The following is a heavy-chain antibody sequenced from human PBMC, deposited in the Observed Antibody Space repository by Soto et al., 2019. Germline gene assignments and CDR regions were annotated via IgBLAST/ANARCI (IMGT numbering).Heavy chain of an antibody. CDR3: ARVDYYGSGSDDRHKYYYYGMDV. CDR1: GGTFSSYA. CDR2: IIPIFGTA. D-gene: IGHD3-10*01. J-gene: IGHJ6*02. Sequence: ASVQVSCKASGGTFSSYAISWVRQAPGQGLEWMGGIIPIFGTANYAQKFQGRVTITADESTSTAYMELSSLRSEDTAVYYCARVDYYGSGSDDRHKYYYYGMDVWGQGTTVSVYS. V-gene: IGHV1-69*01.